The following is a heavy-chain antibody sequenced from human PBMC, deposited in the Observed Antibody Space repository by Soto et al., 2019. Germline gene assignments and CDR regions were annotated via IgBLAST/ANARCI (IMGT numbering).Heavy chain of an antibody. D-gene: IGHD6-19*01. CDR2: IYSGGAT. CDR3: ASRSSGWYFDY. V-gene: IGHV3-53*01. Sequence: GGSLRLSCAAAGFSVSTSHISWVRQAPGKGLEWVSVIYSGGATHYAVSVKGRLIISRDNSKNTLYLQMNSLRAEDTAVYYCASRSSGWYFDYWGQGTLVTV. J-gene: IGHJ4*02. CDR1: GFSVSTSH.